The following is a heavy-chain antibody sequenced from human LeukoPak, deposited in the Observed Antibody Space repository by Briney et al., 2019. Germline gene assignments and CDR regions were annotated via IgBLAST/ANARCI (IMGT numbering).Heavy chain of an antibody. CDR3: AGGNGVPPAMGNFDY. D-gene: IGHD5-18*01. CDR1: GYTFTSYG. Sequence: ASVKVSCKASGYTFTSYGISWVRQAPGQGLEWMGWISAYNGNTNYAQKLQGRVTMTTDTSTSTAYMELRSLRSEDTAVYYCAGGNGVPPAMGNFDYWGQGTLVTVSS. V-gene: IGHV1-18*01. J-gene: IGHJ4*02. CDR2: ISAYNGNT.